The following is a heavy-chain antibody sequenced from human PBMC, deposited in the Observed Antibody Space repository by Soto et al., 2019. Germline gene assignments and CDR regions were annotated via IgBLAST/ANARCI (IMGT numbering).Heavy chain of an antibody. CDR1: GLTVSSNY. V-gene: IGHV3-66*01. CDR2: IYSGGST. CDR3: AREYYDSSGYYPEAFDI. J-gene: IGHJ3*02. Sequence: GGSLRLSCAASGLTVSSNYMSWVRQAPGKGLEWVSVIYSGGSTYYADSVKGRFTISRDNSKNTLYLQMNSLRAEDTAVYYCAREYYDSSGYYPEAFDIWGQGTMVTVSS. D-gene: IGHD3-22*01.